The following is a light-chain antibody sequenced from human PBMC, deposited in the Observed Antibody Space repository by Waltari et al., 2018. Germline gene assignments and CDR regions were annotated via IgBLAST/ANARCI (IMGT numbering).Light chain of an antibody. CDR1: SSNIASNI. CDR2: RND. Sequence: QSVLTQPPSASATPGPRVTIPCSGSSSNIASNILKQYQQLPGTTPKLLIYRNDHRPSGVPDRFSGYKSGTSASLAISGLRSEDEADYYCAAWDDTLNGRWEFGGGTKLTVL. J-gene: IGLJ3*02. CDR3: AAWDDTLNGRWE. V-gene: IGLV1-44*01.